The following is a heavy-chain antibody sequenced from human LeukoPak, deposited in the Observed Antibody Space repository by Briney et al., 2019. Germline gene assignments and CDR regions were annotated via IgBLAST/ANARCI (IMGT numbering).Heavy chain of an antibody. J-gene: IGHJ6*03. CDR2: IYYSGST. CDR1: GGSISSSSYY. CDR3: ARVVPADSSGYYYLYYYYYYMDV. V-gene: IGHV4-39*07. Sequence: PSETLSLTCTVSGGSISSSSYYWGWIRQPPGKGLEWIGSIYYSGSTYYNPSLKSRVTISVDTSKNQFSLKLSSVTAEDTAVYYCARVVPADSSGYYYLYYYYYYMDVWGKGTTVTVSS. D-gene: IGHD3-22*01.